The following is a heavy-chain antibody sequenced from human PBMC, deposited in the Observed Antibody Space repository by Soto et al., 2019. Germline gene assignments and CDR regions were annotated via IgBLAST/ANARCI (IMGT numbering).Heavy chain of an antibody. CDR3: ARGKLYSSRWSFDY. Sequence: PGGSLRLSCEASGFIFRIYAMGWVRQTPGRGLEWVSAISDTGASTYYADSVEGRFTISRDNSKNSLYLQMNSLRAEDTAVYYCARGKLYSSRWSFDYWGQGTLVTVSS. D-gene: IGHD6-13*01. V-gene: IGHV3-23*01. CDR1: GFIFRIYA. CDR2: ISDTGAST. J-gene: IGHJ4*02.